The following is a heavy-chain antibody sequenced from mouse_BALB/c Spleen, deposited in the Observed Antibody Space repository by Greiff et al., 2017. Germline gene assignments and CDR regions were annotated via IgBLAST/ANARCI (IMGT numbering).Heavy chain of an antibody. J-gene: IGHJ4*01. CDR1: GFTFSSYA. CDR3: ARAHDGYDDYAMDY. D-gene: IGHD2-2*01. CDR2: ISSGGSYT. V-gene: IGHV5-9-4*01. Sequence: EVQGVESGGGLVKPGGSLKLSCAASGFTFSSYAMSWVRQSPEKRLEWVAEISSGGSYTYYPDTVTGRFTISRDNAKNTLYLEMSSLRSEDTAMYYCARAHDGYDDYAMDYWGQGTSVTVSS.